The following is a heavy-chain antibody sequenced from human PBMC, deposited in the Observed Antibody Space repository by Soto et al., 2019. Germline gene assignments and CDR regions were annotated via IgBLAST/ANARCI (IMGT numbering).Heavy chain of an antibody. J-gene: IGHJ4*02. CDR1: GYTFTSYA. V-gene: IGHV1-3*01. Sequence: ASVKVSCKASGYTFTSYAMHWARQAPGQRLEWMGWINAGNGNTKYSQKFQGRVTITRDTSASTAYMELSSLRSEDTAVYYCARDPGPLSDFWSGYYNPRRLDYWGQGTLVTVSS. CDR2: INAGNGNT. CDR3: ARDPGPLSDFWSGYYNPRRLDY. D-gene: IGHD3-3*01.